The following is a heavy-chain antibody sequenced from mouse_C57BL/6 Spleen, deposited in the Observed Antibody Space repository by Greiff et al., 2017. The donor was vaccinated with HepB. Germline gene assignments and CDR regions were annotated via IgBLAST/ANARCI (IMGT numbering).Heavy chain of an antibody. J-gene: IGHJ3*01. D-gene: IGHD2-2*01. CDR3: ARSSMVTRFAY. Sequence: QVQLQQSGAELVRPGTSVKVSCKASGYAFTNYLIEWVKQRPGKGLEWIGVINPGSGGTNYNEKCKGKATLTADKSSSTAYMRLSSRTSEDSAVYFCARSSMVTRFAYWGQGTLVTVSA. CDR2: INPGSGGT. V-gene: IGHV1-54*01. CDR1: GYAFTNYL.